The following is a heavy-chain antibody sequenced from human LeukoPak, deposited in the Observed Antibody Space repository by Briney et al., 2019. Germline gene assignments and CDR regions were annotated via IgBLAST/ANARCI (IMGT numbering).Heavy chain of an antibody. CDR2: INSDGSTT. CDR3: AKADGDSDAFDI. D-gene: IGHD4-17*01. J-gene: IGHJ3*02. V-gene: IGHV3-74*01. Sequence: SGGSLRLSCAASGFTFRSYWMHWVRQAPGKGLVWVSRINSDGSTTSYADSVKGRFTISRDNAKNSLYLQMNSLRAEDMALYYCAKADGDSDAFDIWGQGTMVTVSS. CDR1: GFTFRSYW.